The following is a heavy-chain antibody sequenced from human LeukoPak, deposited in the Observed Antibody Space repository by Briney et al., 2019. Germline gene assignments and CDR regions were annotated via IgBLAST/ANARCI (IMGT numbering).Heavy chain of an antibody. D-gene: IGHD3-10*01. J-gene: IGHJ5*02. Sequence: GGSLRLSCAASGFTFSSYSMNWVRQAPREGLEWVSYISSSSTIYYADSVKGRFTISRDNAKNSLYLQMNSLRAEDTAVYYCARDQSVLLWFGESNWFDPWGQGTLVTVSS. V-gene: IGHV3-48*01. CDR1: GFTFSSYS. CDR3: ARDQSVLLWFGESNWFDP. CDR2: ISSSSTI.